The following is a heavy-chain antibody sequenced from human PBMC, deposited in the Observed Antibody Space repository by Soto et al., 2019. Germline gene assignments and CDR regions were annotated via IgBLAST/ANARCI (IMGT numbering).Heavy chain of an antibody. CDR2: ISGSGGTK. V-gene: IGHV3-23*01. CDR1: GFTFSSYA. D-gene: IGHD2-21*02. CDR3: ARVSVVVTAHLASGMDV. Sequence: GGSLILSCAASGFTFSSYAMSWVRQTPGKGLEWVSVISGSGGTKYYADSVKGRFTISRDNSKNTLYLQMNSLRAEDTAVYYCARVSVVVTAHLASGMDVWGQGTTVTVSS. J-gene: IGHJ6*02.